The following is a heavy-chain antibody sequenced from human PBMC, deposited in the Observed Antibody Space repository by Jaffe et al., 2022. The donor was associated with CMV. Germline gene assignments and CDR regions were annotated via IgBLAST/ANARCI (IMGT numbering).Heavy chain of an antibody. J-gene: IGHJ3*02. V-gene: IGHV3-9*01. CDR1: GFTFDDYA. Sequence: EVQLVESGGGLVQPGRSLRLSCAASGFTFDDYAMHWVRQAPGKGLEWVSGISWNSGSIGYADSVKGRFTISRDNAKNSLYLQMNSLRAEDTALYYCAKDILWFGESYDAFDIWGQGTMVTVSS. D-gene: IGHD3-10*01. CDR3: AKDILWFGESYDAFDI. CDR2: ISWNSGSI.